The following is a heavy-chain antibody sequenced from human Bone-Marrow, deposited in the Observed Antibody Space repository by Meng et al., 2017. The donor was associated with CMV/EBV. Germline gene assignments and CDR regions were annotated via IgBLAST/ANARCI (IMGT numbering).Heavy chain of an antibody. CDR2: ISYDGSNK. J-gene: IGHJ3*02. V-gene: IGHV3-30-3*01. CDR1: GITFSSYA. Sequence: GESLKISWAASGITFSSYAMHWVRQAPGKGLEWVAVISYDGSNKYYADSVKGRFTISRDNSKNTLYLQMNSLRAEDTAVYYCAREARGYSYGFGAFDIWGQGTMVTVSS. CDR3: AREARGYSYGFGAFDI. D-gene: IGHD5-18*01.